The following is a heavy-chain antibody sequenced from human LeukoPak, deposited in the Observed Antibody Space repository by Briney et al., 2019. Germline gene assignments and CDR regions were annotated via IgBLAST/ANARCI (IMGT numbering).Heavy chain of an antibody. CDR2: INPNSGGT. V-gene: IGHV1-2*02. CDR3: ARGPLYYYASGSSSFDC. CDR1: GYTFTGYY. J-gene: IGHJ4*02. Sequence: GASVKVSCKASGYTFTGYYMHWVRQAPGQGLEWMGWINPNSGGTDYAQNFQGRVTMTRDTSINTAYMELSSLRSEETALYYCARGPLYYYASGSSSFDCWGQGTLVTVSS. D-gene: IGHD3-10*01.